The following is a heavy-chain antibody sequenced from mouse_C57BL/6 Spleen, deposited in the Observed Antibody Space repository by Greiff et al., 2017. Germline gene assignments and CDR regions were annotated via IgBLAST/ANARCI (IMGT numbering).Heavy chain of an antibody. CDR3: AREDDGYYAFDY. J-gene: IGHJ2*01. CDR1: GYTFTDYN. CDR2: IYPNNGGT. V-gene: IGHV1-22*01. D-gene: IGHD2-3*01. Sequence: VQLQQSGPELVKPGASVKMSCKASGYTFTDYNMHWVKQRHGKGLEWIGYIYPNNGGTSYNEKFKGKATLTVNKSSSTAYMELRSLTSEDSAVYYCAREDDGYYAFDYWGQGTTVTVSA.